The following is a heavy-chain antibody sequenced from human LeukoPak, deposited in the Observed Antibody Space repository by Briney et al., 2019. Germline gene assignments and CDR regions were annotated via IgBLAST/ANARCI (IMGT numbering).Heavy chain of an antibody. CDR2: MNPDSGDT. V-gene: IGHV1-8*01. D-gene: IGHD6-13*01. J-gene: IGHJ3*02. Sequence: GASVKVSCTASGYTFSMYEVNWVRQAPGQGLELMGWMNPDSGDTVYTQKFLDRVTMTRNTSTSTAYMELRDLRSEDTAIYYCARPRSSWYSDSFDIWGQGTVVTVSS. CDR3: ARPRSSWYSDSFDI. CDR1: GYTFSMYE.